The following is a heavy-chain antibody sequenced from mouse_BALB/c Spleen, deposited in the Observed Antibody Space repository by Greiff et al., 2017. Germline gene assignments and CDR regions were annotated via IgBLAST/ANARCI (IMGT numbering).Heavy chain of an antibody. CDR2: INPSTGYT. CDR3: GRRRVYYGNYGYVDV. CDR1: GYTFTSYW. Sequence: QVQLQESGAELAKPGASVKMSCKASGYTFTSYWMHWVKQRPGQGLEWIGYINPSTGYTEYNQKFKDKATLTADKSSSTAYMQLSSLTSEDSAVYYYGRRRVYYGNYGYVDVWGAGTTVTVSS. D-gene: IGHD2-1*01. J-gene: IGHJ1*01. V-gene: IGHV1-7*01.